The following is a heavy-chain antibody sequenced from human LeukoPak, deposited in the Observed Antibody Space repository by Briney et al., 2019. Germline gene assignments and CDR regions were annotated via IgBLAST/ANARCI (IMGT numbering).Heavy chain of an antibody. CDR3: ARDSLYYDILTGYNHPLYYFDY. CDR1: GFTFSSYW. J-gene: IGHJ4*02. D-gene: IGHD3-9*01. CDR2: IKQDGSEK. V-gene: IGHV3-7*03. Sequence: GGSLRLSCAASGFTFSSYWMSWVRQAPGKGLEWVANIKQDGSEKYYVDSVKGRFTISRDNAKNSLYLQMNSLRAADTAVYYCARDSLYYDILTGYNHPLYYFDYWGQGTLVTVSS.